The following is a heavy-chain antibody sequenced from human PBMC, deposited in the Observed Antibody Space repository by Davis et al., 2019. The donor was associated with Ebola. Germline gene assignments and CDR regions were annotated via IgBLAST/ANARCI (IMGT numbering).Heavy chain of an antibody. D-gene: IGHD1-1*01. Sequence: GESLKISCAASGFDFRDYYMSWIRQAPGKGLELVSYISGRTSYSSYADSVKGRFTISRDNTKNSLFLQMNSLRAEDTALYYCARRGANGYYFDSWGQGTLVTVSS. V-gene: IGHV3-11*06. CDR2: ISGRTSYS. CDR3: ARRGANGYYFDS. CDR1: GFDFRDYY. J-gene: IGHJ4*02.